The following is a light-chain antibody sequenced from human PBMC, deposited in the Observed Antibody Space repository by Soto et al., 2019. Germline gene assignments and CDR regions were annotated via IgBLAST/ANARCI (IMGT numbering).Light chain of an antibody. J-gene: IGKJ2*01. CDR3: QQYGSSPQYT. CDR1: QSVSSRY. V-gene: IGKV3-20*01. CDR2: GAS. Sequence: EIVLTQSPGTLSLSPGERATLSCRASQSVSSRYLAWYQQRPGQAPRLLIYGASSRATGIPDRFSGSGSGTDFTLTFSRLEPEDFAVYYCQQYGSSPQYTFGQGTKLEIK.